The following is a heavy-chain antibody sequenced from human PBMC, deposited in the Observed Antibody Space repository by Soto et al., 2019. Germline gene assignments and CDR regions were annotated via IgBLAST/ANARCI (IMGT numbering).Heavy chain of an antibody. D-gene: IGHD3-10*01. CDR1: GFSLSTRGLG. CDR2: IYWDDDK. Sequence: QITLKESGPPLVRPTQTLTLTCTFSGFSLSTRGLGLGWIRQPPGKALEWLAPIYWDDDKNYSPSLRSRLSISKDTSKNQVVLTMTNMDPVDTATYFCAHRPSPYASGGYGYFDPWGQGALVTVSS. V-gene: IGHV2-5*02. J-gene: IGHJ5*02. CDR3: AHRPSPYASGGYGYFDP.